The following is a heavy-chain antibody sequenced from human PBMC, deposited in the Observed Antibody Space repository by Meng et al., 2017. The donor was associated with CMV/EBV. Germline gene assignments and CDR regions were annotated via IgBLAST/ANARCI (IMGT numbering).Heavy chain of an antibody. CDR2: INPNSGGT. V-gene: IGHV1-2*02. CDR1: GGTFSSYA. J-gene: IGHJ3*02. D-gene: IGHD3-3*01. Sequence: ASVKVSCKASGGTFSSYAISWVRQAPGQGLEWMGGINPNSGGTNYAQKFQGRVTMTRDTSISTAYMELSRLRSDDTAVYYCARTYYDFWSGYYGADAFDIWGQGTMVTVSS. CDR3: ARTYYDFWSGYYGADAFDI.